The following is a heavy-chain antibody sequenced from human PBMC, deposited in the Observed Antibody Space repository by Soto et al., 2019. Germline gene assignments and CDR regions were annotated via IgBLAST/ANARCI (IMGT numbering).Heavy chain of an antibody. CDR3: ATSLVTSRTRVDY. CDR1: GGSIYTGGFY. D-gene: IGHD1-26*01. CDR2: IYYTGST. Sequence: QVQLQESGPGLVKPSQTLSLTCTVSGGSIYTGGFYWSWIRQLPGKGLEWLGYIYYTGSTQYTPSLKSRLTISTDTSDNQFSLRLTSVTAADTAVYYCATSLVTSRTRVDYWGQGTQVTVSS. V-gene: IGHV4-31*03. J-gene: IGHJ4*02.